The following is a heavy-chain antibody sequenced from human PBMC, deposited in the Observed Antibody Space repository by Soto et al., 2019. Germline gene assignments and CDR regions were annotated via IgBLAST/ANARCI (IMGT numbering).Heavy chain of an antibody. V-gene: IGHV4-59*08. CDR3: ARLEGVGCTGGSCDH. D-gene: IGHD2-15*01. Sequence: SETLSLTCTVSGGSVSSYSWSWIRQPPGKGLEWIGYIYYSGSTNYNPSLKSRVTISVDTSKNHFSLRLSSVTAADTAVYYCARLEGVGCTGGSCDHWGQGTLVTVSS. J-gene: IGHJ4*02. CDR1: GGSVSSYS. CDR2: IYYSGST.